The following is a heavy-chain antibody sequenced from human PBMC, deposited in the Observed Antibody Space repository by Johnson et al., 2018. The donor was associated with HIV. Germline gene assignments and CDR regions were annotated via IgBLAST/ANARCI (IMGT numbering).Heavy chain of an antibody. Sequence: QVQLVESGGGVVQPGRSLRLSCAASGFTFSSYAMHWVRQAPGKGLEWVALISYDGSNKYYADSVKGRFTISRDNSKNTLYLQMNSLRAEDTALYYCAKEVVVIATGAFDIWGQGTMVTVSS. D-gene: IGHD2-21*01. V-gene: IGHV3-30-3*01. CDR1: GFTFSSYA. CDR2: ISYDGSNK. CDR3: AKEVVVIATGAFDI. J-gene: IGHJ3*02.